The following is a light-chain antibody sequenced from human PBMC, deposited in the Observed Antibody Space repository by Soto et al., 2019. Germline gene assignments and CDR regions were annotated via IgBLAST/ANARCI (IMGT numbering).Light chain of an antibody. J-gene: IGKJ5*01. CDR1: QGLSSW. CDR3: QQAYSFPVT. V-gene: IGKV1D-12*01. Sequence: RMTQSPSSFSASTGDRVTITCRASQGLSSWLAWYQQRPGKAPKLLIYAASNLQSGVPSRFSGSGSGTEFTLTIGSLQPEDFATYYCQQAYSFPVTFGQGTLLEN. CDR2: AAS.